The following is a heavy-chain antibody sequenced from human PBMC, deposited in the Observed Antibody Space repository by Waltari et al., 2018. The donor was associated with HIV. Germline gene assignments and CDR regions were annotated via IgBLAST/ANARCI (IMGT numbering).Heavy chain of an antibody. CDR1: GFTVSSNH. D-gene: IGHD2-15*01. CDR3: ARDDNDSPLTY. V-gene: IGHV3-53*01. CDR2: IYSGGST. J-gene: IGHJ4*02. Sequence: EVQLVESGGGLIQHGGSLRLSCAASGFTVSSNHMSWVRQAPGKGLEWVSFIYSGGSTYYADSVKGRFTISRDNSKNTLYLQMNSLRAEDTAVYYCARDDNDSPLTYWGQGTLVTVSS.